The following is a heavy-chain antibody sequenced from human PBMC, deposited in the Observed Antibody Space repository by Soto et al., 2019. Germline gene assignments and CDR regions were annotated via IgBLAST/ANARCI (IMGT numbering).Heavy chain of an antibody. J-gene: IGHJ6*03. V-gene: IGHV4-59*08. CDR2: VYYSGST. CDR1: GGSISSYY. CDR3: ARQQYSSSSYYSCYYMDV. D-gene: IGHD6-6*01. Sequence: PSETLSLTCTVSGGSISSYYWSWIRQPPGKGLEWIGYVYYSGSTNYNPSLKSRVTISVDTSKNQFSLRLSSVTAADTAVYYCARQQYSSSSYYSCYYMDVWGKGTTVTVSS.